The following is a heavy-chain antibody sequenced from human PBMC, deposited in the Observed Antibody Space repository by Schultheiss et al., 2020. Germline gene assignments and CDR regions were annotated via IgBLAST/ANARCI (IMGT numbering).Heavy chain of an antibody. CDR2: IYPGDSDT. Sequence: GGSLRLSCKGSGYSFTSYWIGWVRQMPGKGLEWMGIIYPGDSDTRYSPSFQGQVTISADKSISTAYLQWSSLKASDTAMYYCARDTRPTVTTRYGMDVWGKGTTVTVSS. V-gene: IGHV5-51*01. J-gene: IGHJ6*04. CDR1: GYSFTSYW. CDR3: ARDTRPTVTTRYGMDV. D-gene: IGHD4-17*01.